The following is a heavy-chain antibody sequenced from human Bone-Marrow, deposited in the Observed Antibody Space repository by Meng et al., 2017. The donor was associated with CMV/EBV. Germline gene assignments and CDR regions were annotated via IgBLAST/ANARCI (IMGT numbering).Heavy chain of an antibody. CDR3: ARGGSIVVVPLDP. V-gene: IGHV1-8*03. Sequence: KAAGYTLTSDDSNWVRQATGQGLEWMGWMNTNSGNTGYAQKFQGRVTITRNTSISTAYMELSSLRSEDTAVYYCARGGSIVVVPLDPWGQGTLVTVSS. D-gene: IGHD2-2*01. CDR2: MNTNSGNT. J-gene: IGHJ5*02. CDR1: GYTLTSDD.